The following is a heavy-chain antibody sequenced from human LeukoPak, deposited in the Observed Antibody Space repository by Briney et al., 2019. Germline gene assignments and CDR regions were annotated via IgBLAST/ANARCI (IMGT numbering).Heavy chain of an antibody. J-gene: IGHJ6*02. CDR2: IYYSGST. Sequence: SETLSLTCTVSGGSISSYYWSWLRQPPGKGLEWMGYIYYSGSTNYNPSLKSRVTISVDTSKNQFSLKLSSVTAADTAVYYCAREAIAARPLGYYYYGMDVWGQGTTVTVSS. D-gene: IGHD6-6*01. V-gene: IGHV4-59*01. CDR3: AREAIAARPLGYYYYGMDV. CDR1: GGSISSYY.